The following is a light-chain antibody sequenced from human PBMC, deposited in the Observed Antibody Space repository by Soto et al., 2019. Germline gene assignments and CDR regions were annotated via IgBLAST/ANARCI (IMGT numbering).Light chain of an antibody. J-gene: IGLJ1*01. Sequence: QSVLTQPASVSGSPGQSITISCTGTSSDIGNYNLVSWYQQHPGKAPKLIIYEVTKRPSGVSNRFSASKFGNTASLTISGLQAEDEAKYYCCSYAGISTYYAFGTGTKVTVL. V-gene: IGLV2-23*02. CDR1: SSDIGNYNL. CDR3: CSYAGISTYYA. CDR2: EVT.